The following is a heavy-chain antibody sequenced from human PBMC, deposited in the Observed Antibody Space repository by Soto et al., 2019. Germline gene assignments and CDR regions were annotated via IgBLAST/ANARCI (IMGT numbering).Heavy chain of an antibody. D-gene: IGHD6-25*01. CDR2: ASGSGDNT. Sequence: DVQLLESWGALVQPGGSLKLSCAASGFTFSSYAMNWVRQAPGKGQEWVAVASGSGDNTYYADSVEGQGRFTIPRDNSKNTMFLRVNCLTAWDTAVYYCGKGSILGYSSGWGRSDLDSCGQGTLVSVSS. J-gene: IGHJ4*02. V-gene: IGHV3-23*01. CDR1: GFTFSSYA. CDR3: GKGSILGYSSGWGRSDLDS.